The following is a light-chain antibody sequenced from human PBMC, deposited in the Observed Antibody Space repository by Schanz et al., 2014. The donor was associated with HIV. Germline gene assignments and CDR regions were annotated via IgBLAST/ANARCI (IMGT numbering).Light chain of an antibody. CDR3: AAWDDSLNGVV. CDR2: DNT. J-gene: IGLJ2*01. Sequence: QSVLAQPPSVSGAPGQRVNISCTGSSSNIGADYDVHWYQLLPGTAPKLLIFDNTHRPSGVPARFSGSKSGSSASLAISGLQSEDEADYYCAAWDDSLNGVVFGGGTKLTVL. V-gene: IGLV1-40*01. CDR1: SSNIGADYD.